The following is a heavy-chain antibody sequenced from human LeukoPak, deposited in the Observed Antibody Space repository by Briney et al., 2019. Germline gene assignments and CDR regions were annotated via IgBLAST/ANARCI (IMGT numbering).Heavy chain of an antibody. CDR2: INPSGGSP. V-gene: IGHV1-46*04. CDR3: ARASVTRGDAFDI. CDR1: GYTFTSYF. J-gene: IGHJ3*02. D-gene: IGHD1-1*01. Sequence: ASVKVSCKASGYTFTSYFLHWVRQAPGQGLEWIGVINPSGGSPSYAQKLEGRVMMTRDTSTSTVYMGLTSLRSEDTAEYYCARASVTRGDAFDIWGQGTTVTIRS.